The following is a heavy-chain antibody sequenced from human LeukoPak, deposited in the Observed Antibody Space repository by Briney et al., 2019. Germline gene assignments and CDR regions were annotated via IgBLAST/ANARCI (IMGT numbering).Heavy chain of an antibody. D-gene: IGHD5-18*01. CDR1: GYTFTSYL. CDR2: INPSGGST. J-gene: IGHJ4*02. V-gene: IGHV1-46*01. Sequence: ASVKLSCKASGYTFTSYLMHWVRQAPGQGLEWMGIINPSGGSTTYAQKFQGRVTMTRDTSTSTVYMALSSLRSEDTAVYYCARKIGHSYGSDYWGQGTLVTVSS. CDR3: ARKIGHSYGSDY.